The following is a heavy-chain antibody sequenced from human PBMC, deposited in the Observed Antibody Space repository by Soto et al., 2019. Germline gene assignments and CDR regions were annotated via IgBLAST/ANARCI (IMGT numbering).Heavy chain of an antibody. Sequence: QVRLEQSGPEVKKTGASVKVSCKASGYTFTSYGISWVRQAPAQGLEWMGWINIYSGDANYAQTFQERVTMTRDTSTNTVYMEMRTLRSDDTAVYYCARALYYYDNSGFAYWGQGTLVTVSS. V-gene: IGHV1-18*01. CDR3: ARALYYYDNSGFAY. D-gene: IGHD3-22*01. J-gene: IGHJ4*02. CDR2: INIYSGDA. CDR1: GYTFTSYG.